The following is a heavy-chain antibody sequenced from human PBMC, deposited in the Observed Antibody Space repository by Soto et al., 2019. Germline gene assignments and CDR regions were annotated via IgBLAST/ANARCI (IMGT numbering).Heavy chain of an antibody. CDR3: AREEYRQVDH. V-gene: IGHV1-18*04. D-gene: IGHD3-16*02. CDR2: ISTNTGHT. J-gene: IGHJ5*02. Sequence: QVQLVQSGAEVKKPGASVKVSCKASGYTFTNYGISWVRQAPGQGLEWMGWISTNTGHTDYARNLRGRVTMTTDASTTTAYMELRSLTSDDTAIYFCAREEYRQVDHWGQRTLVTVSS. CDR1: GYTFTNYG.